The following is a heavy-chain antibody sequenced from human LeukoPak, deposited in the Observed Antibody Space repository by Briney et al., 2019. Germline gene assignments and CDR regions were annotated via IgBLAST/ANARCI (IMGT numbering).Heavy chain of an antibody. CDR3: ARDSGTTGEVKFDP. J-gene: IGHJ5*02. D-gene: IGHD3-10*01. CDR2: IYTSGGT. V-gene: IGHV4-4*07. CDR1: GGSFSTYY. Sequence: SETLSLTCTVSGGSFSTYYWSWIRQPAGKGLEWIGRIYTSGGTDYNPSLKSRVIMSVDTSKNHLSLKLTSVTAADTAVYYCARDSGTTGEVKFDPWGQGILVTVSS.